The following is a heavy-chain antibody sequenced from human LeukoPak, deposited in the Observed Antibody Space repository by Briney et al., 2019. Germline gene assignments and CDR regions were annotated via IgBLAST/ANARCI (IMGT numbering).Heavy chain of an antibody. V-gene: IGHV4-34*01. CDR3: ARGVRMIVVVIDLPSFDY. CDR1: GGSFSGYY. J-gene: IGHJ4*02. Sequence: SETLSLTCAVYGGSFSGYYWSWIRQPPGKGLEWIGEINHSGSTNYNPSLKSRVTISVDTSKNQSSLKLSSVTAADTAVYYCARGVRMIVVVIDLPSFDYWGQGTLVTVSS. CDR2: INHSGST. D-gene: IGHD3-22*01.